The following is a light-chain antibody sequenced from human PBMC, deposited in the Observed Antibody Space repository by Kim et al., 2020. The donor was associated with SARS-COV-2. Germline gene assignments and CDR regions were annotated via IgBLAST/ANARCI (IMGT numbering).Light chain of an antibody. CDR1: QSISSY. CDR3: QQSYSAPYT. Sequence: SASVGDRVTITCRARQSISSYLNWYQQKPGKAPKLLIYAASSFQSGVPSRFSGSGSGTDFTLTISSLQPEDFATYYCQQSYSAPYTFGQGTKLEI. CDR2: AAS. J-gene: IGKJ2*01. V-gene: IGKV1-39*01.